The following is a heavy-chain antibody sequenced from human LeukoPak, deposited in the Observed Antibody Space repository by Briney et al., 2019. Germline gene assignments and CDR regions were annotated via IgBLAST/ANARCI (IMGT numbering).Heavy chain of an antibody. CDR1: GGSISSGNYY. Sequence: SQTLSLTCTVSGGSISSGNYYWSWIRQPAGKGLEWIGRIWADGAPTYRPSLKSRVTISVDTSKNQFSLKLSSVTAADTAVYYCTRPPSVSGSRGNCYPCHVDFWGHGTPVTASS. CDR2: IWADGAP. J-gene: IGHJ4*01. V-gene: IGHV4-61*02. D-gene: IGHD2-15*01. CDR3: TRPPSVSGSRGNCYPCHVDF.